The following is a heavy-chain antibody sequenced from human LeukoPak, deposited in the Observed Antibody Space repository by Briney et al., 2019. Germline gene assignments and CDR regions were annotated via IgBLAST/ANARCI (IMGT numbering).Heavy chain of an antibody. CDR3: ALGTKPLSYLFCHH. D-gene: IGHD1-7*01. Sequence: GGSLKLSCAASGLSFSTYWMHWVRQAAGRGRGWVSRINSDGSSTTYAASVTGRFTLCRDNAKNTLYLQMDSLRDEDTAVYYCALGTKPLSYLFCHHWGQRALVTVSS. V-gene: IGHV3-74*03. J-gene: IGHJ5*02. CDR1: GLSFSTYW. CDR2: INSDGSST.